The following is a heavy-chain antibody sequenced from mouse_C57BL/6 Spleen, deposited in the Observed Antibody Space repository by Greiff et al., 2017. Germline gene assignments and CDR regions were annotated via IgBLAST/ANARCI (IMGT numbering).Heavy chain of an antibody. Sequence: DVHLVESGGDLVKPGGSLKLSCAASGFTFSSYGMSWVRQTPDKRLEWVATISSGGSYTYYPDSVKGRFTISRDNAKNTLYLQMSSLQSEDTAMYYCARQYDYDEAWFAYWGQGTLVTVSA. V-gene: IGHV5-6*01. CDR2: ISSGGSYT. CDR3: ARQYDYDEAWFAY. D-gene: IGHD2-4*01. J-gene: IGHJ3*01. CDR1: GFTFSSYG.